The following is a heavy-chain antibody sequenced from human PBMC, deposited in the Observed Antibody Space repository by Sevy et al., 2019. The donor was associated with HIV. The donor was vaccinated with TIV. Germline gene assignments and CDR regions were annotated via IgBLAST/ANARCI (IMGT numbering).Heavy chain of an antibody. V-gene: IGHV3-21*01. CDR3: ARDQPDYYDSSGSYYSY. D-gene: IGHD3-22*01. J-gene: IGHJ4*02. CDR1: GFTFSYYS. CDR2: FSSSSNYI. Sequence: GGSLRLSCAASGFTFSYYSMNWVRQAPGKGLEWVSYFSSSSNYIYYADSVKGRFTISRDNAKNSLYLQMNSLRAEDTAIYYCARDQPDYYDSSGSYYSYWGQGTLVTVSS.